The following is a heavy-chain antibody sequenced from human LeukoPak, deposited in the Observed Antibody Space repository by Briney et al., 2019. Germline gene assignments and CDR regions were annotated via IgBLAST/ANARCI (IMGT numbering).Heavy chain of an antibody. CDR3: ARGRNDDSSGYCPFDP. CDR2: INPNSGGT. D-gene: IGHD3-22*01. Sequence: ASVKVSCKASGYTFTSYYMHWVRQAPGQGLEWMGWINPNSGGTNYAQKFQGRVTMTRDTSISTAYMELSRLRSDDTAVYYCARGRNDDSSGYCPFDPWGQGTLVTVSS. V-gene: IGHV1-2*02. J-gene: IGHJ5*02. CDR1: GYTFTSYY.